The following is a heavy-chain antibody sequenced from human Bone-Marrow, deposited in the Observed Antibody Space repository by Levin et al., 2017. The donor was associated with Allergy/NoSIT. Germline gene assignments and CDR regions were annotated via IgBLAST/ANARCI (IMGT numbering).Heavy chain of an antibody. CDR3: ARGDVQYYDYVWGSYPVDY. J-gene: IGHJ4*02. CDR2: INPNSGGT. D-gene: IGHD3-16*02. V-gene: IGHV1-2*02. Sequence: GASVKVSCKASGYTFTGYYMHWVRQAPGQGLEWMGWINPNSGGTNYAQKFQGRVTMTRDTSISTAYMELSRLRSDDTAVYYCARGDVQYYDYVWGSYPVDYWGQGTLVTVSS. CDR1: GYTFTGYY.